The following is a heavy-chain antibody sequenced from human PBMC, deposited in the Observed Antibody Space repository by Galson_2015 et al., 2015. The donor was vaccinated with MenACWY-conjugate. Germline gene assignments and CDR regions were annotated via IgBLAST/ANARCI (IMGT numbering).Heavy chain of an antibody. J-gene: IGHJ6*02. Sequence: QSGAEVKKPGESLKISFKGSGYSFTNFWIAWVRQMPGKGLEWVGVIGTFNSNVRYSPSFQGQVTISADESISTAYLQWSSLEASDTDMYYCARHPPGGRGMDVWGRGPTVTVSS. CDR3: ARHPPGGRGMDV. CDR2: IGTFNSNV. D-gene: IGHD1-26*01. CDR1: GYSFTNFW. V-gene: IGHV5-51*01.